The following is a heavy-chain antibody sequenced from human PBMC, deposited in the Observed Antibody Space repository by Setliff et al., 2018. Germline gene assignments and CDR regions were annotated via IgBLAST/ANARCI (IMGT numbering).Heavy chain of an antibody. CDR2: IYADGST. D-gene: IGHD1-20*01. CDR1: RGPINSHY. V-gene: IGHV4-4*07. CDR3: ARDRGSNNSPEDFDY. Sequence: SETLSLTCTVSRGPINSHYWSWVRQPAGKGLEWIGRIYADGSTNYNPSLKSRVTMSIDTSKNQFFLEVRSVTAADTAVYYCARDRGSNNSPEDFDYWGLGTLVTVSS. J-gene: IGHJ4*02.